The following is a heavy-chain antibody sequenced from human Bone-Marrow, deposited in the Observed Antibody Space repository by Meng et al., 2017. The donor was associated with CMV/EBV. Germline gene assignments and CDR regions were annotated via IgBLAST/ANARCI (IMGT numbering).Heavy chain of an antibody. CDR2: IYHRGTT. Sequence: ESLKISCAASGFTFSSYEMNWVRQAPGKGLEWIGTIYHRGTTYYNPSLKSRATISVDTSKNQFSLKPSSVTAADTAVYYCAGDGYDTLDYWGQGTRVTGSS. J-gene: IGHJ4*02. CDR1: GFTFSSYE. V-gene: IGHV4-38-2*02. D-gene: IGHD2-15*01. CDR3: AGDGYDTLDY.